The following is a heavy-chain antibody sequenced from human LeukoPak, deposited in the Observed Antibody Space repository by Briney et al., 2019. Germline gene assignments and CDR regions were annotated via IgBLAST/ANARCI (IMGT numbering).Heavy chain of an antibody. CDR3: ARDGEMATIENYFDY. CDR1: GGSISSYY. V-gene: IGHV4-4*07. CDR2: IYTSGST. D-gene: IGHD5-24*01. Sequence: SSETLSLTCTVSGGSISSYYWSWIRQPAGKGLEWIGRIYTSGSTTYNPSLKSRVTMSVDTSKNQFSLKLSSVTAADTAVYYCARDGEMATIENYFDYWGQGTLVTVSS. J-gene: IGHJ4*02.